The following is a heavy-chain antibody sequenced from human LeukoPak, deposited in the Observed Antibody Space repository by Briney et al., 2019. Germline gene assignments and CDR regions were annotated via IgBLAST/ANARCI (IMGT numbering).Heavy chain of an antibody. CDR2: IIPIFGTA. CDR3: ARELIAAATYYYYYYGMDV. V-gene: IGHV1-69*13. Sequence: SVKVSCKASGGTFSSYATSWVRQAPGQGLEWMGGIIPIFGTANYAQKFQGRVTITADESTSTAYMELSSLRSEDTAVYYCARELIAAATYYYYYYGMDVWGQGTTVTVSS. J-gene: IGHJ6*02. D-gene: IGHD6-13*01. CDR1: GGTFSSYA.